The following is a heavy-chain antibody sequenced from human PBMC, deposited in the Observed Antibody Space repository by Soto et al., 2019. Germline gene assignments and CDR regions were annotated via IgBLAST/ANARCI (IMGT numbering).Heavy chain of an antibody. CDR3: ALLGRTYGMDV. D-gene: IGHD2-15*01. J-gene: IGHJ6*02. CDR2: ISGSGGST. CDR1: GFTFSSYA. V-gene: IGHV3-23*01. Sequence: GGSLRLSWAASGFTFSSYAMSWVRQAPGKGLEWVSAISGSGGSTYYADSVKGRFTISRDNSKNTLYQQMNRMRAEDTAVYYCALLGRTYGMDVWGQGTTVTVSS.